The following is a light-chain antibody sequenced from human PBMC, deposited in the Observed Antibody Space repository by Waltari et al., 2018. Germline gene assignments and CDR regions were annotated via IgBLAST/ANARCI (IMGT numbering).Light chain of an antibody. CDR3: HQYNTLPLT. V-gene: IGKV1-5*03. CDR2: KAS. J-gene: IGKJ4*01. Sequence: DVQLTHSPSTLSASVGDRVTITCRASESVKNNLAWYQHQPGKAPKVLVHKASRLESGVPSRFSGSGYGTEFTLTISSLEPDDFATYYCHQYNTLPLTFGGRTKVEIK. CDR1: ESVKNN.